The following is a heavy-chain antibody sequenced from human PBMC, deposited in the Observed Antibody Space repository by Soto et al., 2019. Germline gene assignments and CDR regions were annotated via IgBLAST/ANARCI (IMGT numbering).Heavy chain of an antibody. CDR2: ISGSGGST. Sequence: HGGSPRLSCAASGFTVSSYAMSWVRQDPGKGLEWVSAISGSGGSTYYADSVKGRFTISRDNSKNTLYLQMNSLRAEDTAVYYCATPRGYLYSGSYTRFDYWGQGTLVTVSS. CDR1: GFTVSSYA. CDR3: ATPRGYLYSGSYTRFDY. V-gene: IGHV3-23*01. D-gene: IGHD1-26*01. J-gene: IGHJ4*02.